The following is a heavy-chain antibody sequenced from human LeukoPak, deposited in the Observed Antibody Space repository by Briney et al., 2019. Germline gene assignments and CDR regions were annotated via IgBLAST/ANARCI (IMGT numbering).Heavy chain of an antibody. D-gene: IGHD6-13*01. J-gene: IGHJ4*02. V-gene: IGHV3-33*01. CDR2: IWYDGSNK. CDR1: GFTFSSYG. CDR3: ARDRGIAAAGTPDY. Sequence: GGSLRLSCAASGFTFSSYGMHWVRQAPGKRLEWVAVIWYDGSNKYYADSVKGRFTISRDNSKNTLYLQMNSLRAEDTAVYYCARDRGIAAAGTPDYWGQGTLVTVSS.